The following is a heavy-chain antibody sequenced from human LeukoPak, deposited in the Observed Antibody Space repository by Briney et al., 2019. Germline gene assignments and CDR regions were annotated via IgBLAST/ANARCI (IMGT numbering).Heavy chain of an antibody. CDR2: ISSCSSYI. Sequence: PGGSLRLSCAASGFTFSSYSMNWVRQAPGKGLEWVSSISSCSSYIYYADSVKGRFTISRDNAKNSLYLQMNSLRAEDTAVYYCARDQSEDTAMDRYYFDYWGQGTLVTVSS. CDR1: GFTFSSYS. V-gene: IGHV3-21*01. J-gene: IGHJ4*02. D-gene: IGHD5-18*01. CDR3: ARDQSEDTAMDRYYFDY.